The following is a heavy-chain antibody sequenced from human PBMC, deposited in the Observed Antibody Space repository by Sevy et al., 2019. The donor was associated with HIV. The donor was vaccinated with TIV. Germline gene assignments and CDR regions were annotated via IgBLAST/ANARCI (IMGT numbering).Heavy chain of an antibody. CDR2: ISYEGSNE. CDR3: ARDWGTPPTAILYYFDF. D-gene: IGHD3-16*01. V-gene: IGHV3-30*04. J-gene: IGHJ4*02. Sequence: GGFLRLSCAASTFTFGHYAMHWVRQAPGKGLQWVAGISYEGSNEYYTDSVKGRFTISRDNSKNTLNLEMNNLRVEDTALYYCARDWGTPPTAILYYFDFWARESRSPSPQ. CDR1: TFTFGHYA.